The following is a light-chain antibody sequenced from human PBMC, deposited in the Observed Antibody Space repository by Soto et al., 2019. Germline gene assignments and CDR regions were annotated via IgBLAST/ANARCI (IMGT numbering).Light chain of an antibody. CDR1: QRVSGGF. CDR3: QQYNNWPLT. Sequence: DIVLTQSPATLSLSPGERATLYCGASQRVSGGFLAWYQQKPGLAPRLILYDTSFRATGIPDRFSGSGSGTDFTLTISRLLSEDFAIYHCQQYNNWPLTFGQGTKVDI. J-gene: IGKJ1*01. V-gene: IGKV3D-20*01. CDR2: DTS.